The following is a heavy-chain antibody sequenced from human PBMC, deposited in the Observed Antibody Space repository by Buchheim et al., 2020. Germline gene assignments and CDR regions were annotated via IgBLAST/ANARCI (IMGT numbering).Heavy chain of an antibody. D-gene: IGHD2-8*01. J-gene: IGHJ6*02. CDR3: ARDLHCTNGVCLLGYYYYYGMDV. CDR2: IKQDGSEK. V-gene: IGHV3-7*01. CDR1: GFTFSSYW. Sequence: EVQLVESGGGLVQPGGSLRLSCAASGFTFSSYWMSWVRQAPGKGLEWVANIKQDGSEKYYVDSVKGRFTISRDNAKNSLYLQMNSLRAEDTAVYYCARDLHCTNGVCLLGYYYYYGMDVWGQGTT.